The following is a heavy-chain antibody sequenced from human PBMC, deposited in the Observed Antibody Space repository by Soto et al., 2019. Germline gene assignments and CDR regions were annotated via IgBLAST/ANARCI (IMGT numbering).Heavy chain of an antibody. J-gene: IGHJ5*02. CDR2: INAGNGNT. CDR1: GYTFTSYA. V-gene: IGHV1-3*01. CDR3: ARGYGGPIGWFDP. Sequence: QVQLVQSGAEVKKPGASVKVSCKASGYTFTSYAMHWVRQAPGQRLEWMGWINAGNGNTKYSQKFQGRVTITRDTSASTAYMERRSLRSEDTAVYYCARGYGGPIGWFDPWGQGTLVTVSS. D-gene: IGHD3-16*01.